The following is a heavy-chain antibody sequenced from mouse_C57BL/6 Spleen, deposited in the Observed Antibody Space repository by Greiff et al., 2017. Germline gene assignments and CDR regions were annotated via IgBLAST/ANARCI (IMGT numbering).Heavy chain of an antibody. CDR3: ARWGLYYGSSYEDY. D-gene: IGHD1-1*01. J-gene: IGHJ2*01. CDR1: GYTFTSYW. V-gene: IGHV1-55*01. Sequence: QVQLRQPGAELVKPGASVKMSCKASGYTFTSYWITWVKQRPGQGLEWIGDIYPGSGSTNYNEKFKSKATLTVDTSSSTAYMQLSSLTSEDSAVDYCARWGLYYGSSYEDYWGQGTTLTVSS. CDR2: IYPGSGST.